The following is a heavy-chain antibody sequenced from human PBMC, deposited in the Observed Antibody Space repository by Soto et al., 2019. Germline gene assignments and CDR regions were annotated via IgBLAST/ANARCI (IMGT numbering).Heavy chain of an antibody. CDR1: GGTFSSYA. CDR3: ARVAGPPRGLLWELRYDP. D-gene: IGHD1-26*01. Sequence: QVQLVQSEAEVKKPGSSVKVSCKASGGTFSSYAISWVRQAPGQGLEWMGGIIPIFGTANYAQKFQGRVTITADESTSTAYMELSSLRSEDTAVYYCARVAGPPRGLLWELRYDPWGQGTLVTVSS. CDR2: IIPIFGTA. J-gene: IGHJ5*02. V-gene: IGHV1-69*01.